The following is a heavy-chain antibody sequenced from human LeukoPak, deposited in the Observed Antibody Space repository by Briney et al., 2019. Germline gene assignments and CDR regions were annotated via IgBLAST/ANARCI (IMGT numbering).Heavy chain of an antibody. J-gene: IGHJ4*02. V-gene: IGHV1-69*04. Sequence: SVKVSCKASGGTFSSYAISWVRQAPGQGLEWMGRIIPILGIANYAQKFQGRVTITADKSTSTAYMELSSLRSEDTAVYYCARGKYQLPSFYFDYWGQGTLVTVSS. CDR1: GGTFSSYA. CDR2: IIPILGIA. CDR3: ARGKYQLPSFYFDY. D-gene: IGHD2-2*01.